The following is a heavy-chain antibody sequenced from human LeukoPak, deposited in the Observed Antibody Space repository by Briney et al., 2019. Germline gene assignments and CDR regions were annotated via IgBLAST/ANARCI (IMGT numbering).Heavy chain of an antibody. J-gene: IGHJ4*02. D-gene: IGHD3-10*01. CDR1: GGSISSSSYY. CDR2: IYYSGST. CDR3: ARTIWFGELLGYYFDY. Sequence: PSETLSLTCTVSGGSISSSSYYWGWIRQPPGKGLEWIGSIYYSGSTYYNPSLKSRVTISVDTSKNQFSLKLSSVTAADTAVYYCARTIWFGELLGYYFDYWGQGTLVTVSS. V-gene: IGHV4-39*01.